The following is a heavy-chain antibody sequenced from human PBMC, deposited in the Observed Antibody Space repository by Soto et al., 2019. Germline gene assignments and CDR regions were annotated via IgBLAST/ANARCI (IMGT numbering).Heavy chain of an antibody. CDR3: ALIKDGSRPECYLASFVP. D-gene: IGHD3-22*01. CDR2: IFSNDEK. V-gene: IGHV2-26*01. J-gene: IGHJ5*02. Sequence: SGPTLVNPTETLTLTCTVSGLSLNNGRLGVSWIRQPPGKALEWLAHIFSNDEKSYSTSLKSRLTISKDNSRSQVVLTMTNVDPVDSGTYYCALIKDGSRPECYLASFVPLGPGTLLTVSS. CDR1: GLSLNNGRLG.